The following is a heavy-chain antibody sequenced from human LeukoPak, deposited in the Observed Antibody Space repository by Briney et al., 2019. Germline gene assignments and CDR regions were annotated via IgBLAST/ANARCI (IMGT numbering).Heavy chain of an antibody. Sequence: GGSLRLSCAASGFTFSKYWMLWVPQAPGKGLETVSRINTDGTVATYADSVKGRFTVSRDNAGNRMFLQMNSVRDEDTAVYYCATKQWLAPPPDSWGQGTPVTVSS. D-gene: IGHD6-19*01. V-gene: IGHV3-74*03. CDR2: INTDGTVA. CDR1: GFTFSKYW. J-gene: IGHJ4*02. CDR3: ATKQWLAPPPDS.